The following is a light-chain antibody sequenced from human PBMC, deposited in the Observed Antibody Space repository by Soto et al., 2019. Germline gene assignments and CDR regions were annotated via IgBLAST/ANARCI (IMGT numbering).Light chain of an antibody. V-gene: IGKV1-39*01. CDR1: HSIRRS. CDR3: QRRYSGPFT. J-gene: IGKJ2*01. CDR2: AAS. Sequence: DIQMTQSPSSLSASVGDRVTITFRASHSIRRSLRWYQRKPGQAPNLLMFAASTLQSGVLSRFCVSASETDFTLTLSSLPPEDFATFYCQRRYSGPFTFGQGTKLVIQ.